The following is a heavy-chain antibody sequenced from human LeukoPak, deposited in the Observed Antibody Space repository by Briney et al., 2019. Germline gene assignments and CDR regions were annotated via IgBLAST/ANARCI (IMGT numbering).Heavy chain of an antibody. D-gene: IGHD6-19*01. CDR2: ISESATTI. J-gene: IGHJ4*02. CDR1: GFTFSSYE. Sequence: GGSLRLSCAASGFTFSSYEMNWVRQAPGKGLEWVAYISESATTIYYADSVKGRLTISRDNAKNSLCLQMNSLRAEDTAVYYCARAVAGTMSYFDYWGQGTLVTVSS. CDR3: ARAVAGTMSYFDY. V-gene: IGHV3-48*03.